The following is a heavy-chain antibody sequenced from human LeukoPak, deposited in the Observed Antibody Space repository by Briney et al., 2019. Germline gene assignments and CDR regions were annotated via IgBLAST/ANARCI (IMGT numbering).Heavy chain of an antibody. CDR1: GGSFSGYY. CDR2: INHSGST. J-gene: IGHJ5*02. V-gene: IGHV4-34*01. CDR3: ARSGGDIVVVPAAADNWFDP. Sequence: SETLSLTCAVYGGSFSGYYWSWIRQPPGKGLEWIGEINHSGSTNYNPPLKSRVTISVDTSKNQFSLKLSSVTAADTAVYYCARSGGDIVVVPAAADNWFDPWGQGTLVTVSS. D-gene: IGHD2-2*01.